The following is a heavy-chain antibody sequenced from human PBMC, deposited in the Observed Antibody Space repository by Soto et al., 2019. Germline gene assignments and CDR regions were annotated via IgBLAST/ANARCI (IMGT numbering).Heavy chain of an antibody. CDR1: GFTFRSYA. CDR2: ISGSGDST. V-gene: IGHV3-23*01. D-gene: IGHD6-6*01. J-gene: IGHJ4*02. Sequence: PGGSLRLSCAASGFTFRSYATNWVRQAPGKGLEWVSTISGSGDSTYYADSVKGRSTISRDNSKNTLSLQMNSLRAEDTAVYYCARHYSSWNFDYWGQGTLVTVSS. CDR3: ARHYSSWNFDY.